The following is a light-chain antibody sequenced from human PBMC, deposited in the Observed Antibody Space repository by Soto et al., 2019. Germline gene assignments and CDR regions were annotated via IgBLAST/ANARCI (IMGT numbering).Light chain of an antibody. V-gene: IGKV2-28*01. CDR2: LGS. CDR3: AQALQTVT. Sequence: VMTQTPLSLSVTPGRPASISCNSSQSLLHIAGQTHLFWYLQKPGQSPQVLIYLGSTRASGVPDRFSGSGSGTVFTLKISTVEAEDVGVYYCAQALQTVTFGGGTKVDIK. CDR1: QSLLHIAGQTH. J-gene: IGKJ4*01.